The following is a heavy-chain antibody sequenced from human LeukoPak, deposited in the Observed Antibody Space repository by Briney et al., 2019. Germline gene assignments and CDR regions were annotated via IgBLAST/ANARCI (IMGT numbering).Heavy chain of an antibody. CDR1: GGSISSGGYS. D-gene: IGHD6-19*01. CDR3: ARVVGIAVAGTSLVAFDY. CDR2: IYYSGST. V-gene: IGHV4-31*03. Sequence: SQTLSLTCTVSGGSISSGGYSWSWIRQHPGKGLEWIGYIYYSGSTYYNPSLKSRVTISVDTSKNQFSLKLSSVTAADTAVYYCARVVGIAVAGTSLVAFDYWGQGTPVTVSS. J-gene: IGHJ4*02.